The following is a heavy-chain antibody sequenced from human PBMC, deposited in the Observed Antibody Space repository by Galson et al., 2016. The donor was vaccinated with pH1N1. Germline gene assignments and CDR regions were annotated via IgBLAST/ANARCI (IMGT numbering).Heavy chain of an antibody. D-gene: IGHD3-22*01. CDR1: GDSISNYY. CDR3: ASDRPYESRGYHYDSYYYMDV. CDR2: TYVSGTT. V-gene: IGHV4-4*07. J-gene: IGHJ6*03. Sequence: SETLSLTCTVSGDSISNYYWSWIRQPAGKGLEWIGRTYVSGTTNYNPSPKSRVTMSVDTSKNQVSLRLSSVTAADTAVYYGASDRPYESRGYHYDSYYYMDVWGKGTTVTVSS.